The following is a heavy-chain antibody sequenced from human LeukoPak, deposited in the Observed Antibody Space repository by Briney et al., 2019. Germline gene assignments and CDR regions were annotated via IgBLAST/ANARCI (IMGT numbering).Heavy chain of an antibody. D-gene: IGHD2-21*01. CDR3: AKDSVVVIVGWFDP. V-gene: IGHV3-53*01. CDR1: GGSFSGYY. Sequence: ETLSLTCAVYGGSFSGYYWSWVRQAPGKGLEWVSVIYSGGSTYYADSVKGRFTISRDNSKNTLYLQMNSLRAEDTAVYYCAKDSVVVIVGWFDPWGQGTLVTVSS. CDR2: IYSGGST. J-gene: IGHJ5*02.